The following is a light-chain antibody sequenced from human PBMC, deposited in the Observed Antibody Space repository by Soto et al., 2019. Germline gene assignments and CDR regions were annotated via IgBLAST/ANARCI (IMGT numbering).Light chain of an antibody. J-gene: IGLJ1*01. Sequence: QSLLTQPLSASVPPGQSVASSCPGTSGDGGGYNYFSWNPQHPGKAPKLRIYEVNKGPSGVPDRCSGSKSGNTASLTVSGLQAEDEADYYCSSYACSSTVFGTGTKSPS. CDR3: SSYACSSTV. V-gene: IGLV2-8*01. CDR2: EVN. CDR1: SGDGGGYNY.